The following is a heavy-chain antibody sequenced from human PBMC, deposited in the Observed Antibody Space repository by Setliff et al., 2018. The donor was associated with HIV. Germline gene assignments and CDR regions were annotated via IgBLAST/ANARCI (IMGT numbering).Heavy chain of an antibody. D-gene: IGHD2-2*01. V-gene: IGHV3-73*01. CDR3: LLPSTSGWHNWADP. CDR2: IRSKADKYAT. Sequence: PGESLKISCAASGFTFSGAEIHWVRQASGKGLEWVGRIRSKADKYATEYGASAKGRFIISSEGAKTTAYLQMSSLRDEDTAMDYCLLPSTSGWHNWADPWGQGTLVTVSS. CDR1: GFTFSGAE. J-gene: IGHJ5*02.